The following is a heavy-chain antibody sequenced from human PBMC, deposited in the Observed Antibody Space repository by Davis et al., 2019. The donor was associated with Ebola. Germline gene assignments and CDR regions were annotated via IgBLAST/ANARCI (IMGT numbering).Heavy chain of an antibody. CDR1: GYTFTTYG. CDR2: IRTYNGDT. Sequence: ASVKVSCKASGYTFTTYGLSWVRQAPGQGLEWMGWIRTYNGDTHFAQKLQGRVTMTTDTSTSTAYMELRSLRSDDTAVYYCARAPAATEGHDRLIYGWFDPWGQGTLVTVSS. CDR3: ARAPAATEGHDRLIYGWFDP. V-gene: IGHV1-18*01. D-gene: IGHD6-25*01. J-gene: IGHJ5*02.